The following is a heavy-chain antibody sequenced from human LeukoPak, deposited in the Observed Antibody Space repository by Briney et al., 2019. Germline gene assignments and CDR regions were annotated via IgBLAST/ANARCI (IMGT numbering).Heavy chain of an antibody. CDR2: IYYSGST. D-gene: IGHD5-18*01. J-gene: IGHJ4*02. CDR3: ARFGNSYGQPDFDS. Sequence: PSETLSLTCNVSVGSISSRSYYWGWLRQPPGKGLEWIGSIYYSGSTHYNPSLKSRVSISVDTSKNQFSLKLSFVTAADTAVYYCARFGNSYGQPDFDSWGQGTLVTVSS. V-gene: IGHV4-39*01. CDR1: VGSISSRSYY.